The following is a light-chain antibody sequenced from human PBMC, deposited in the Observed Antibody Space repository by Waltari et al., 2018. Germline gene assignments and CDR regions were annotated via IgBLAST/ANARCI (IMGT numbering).Light chain of an antibody. Sequence: DIVLTQSPATLSLSPGERATLPCRASQSVTSISLSCYQQNLGQAPRLLIYGTSSRATGIPDRFSGSGSGTDFTLTISRLEPEDFAVYYCQQYDGEVVTFGGGTKVEI. CDR3: QQYDGEVVT. CDR2: GTS. V-gene: IGKV3-20*01. J-gene: IGKJ4*01. CDR1: QSVTSIS.